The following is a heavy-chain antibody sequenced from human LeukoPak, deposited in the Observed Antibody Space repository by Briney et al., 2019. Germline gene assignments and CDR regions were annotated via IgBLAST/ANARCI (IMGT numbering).Heavy chain of an antibody. Sequence: GGSLRLSCSVSGFTFSTYVMHWVRQAPGKGLEYVSAIISNGDNTYYADSVKGRFTISRDNSKNTLYLQMSSLRADDTAVYYCVRGTGYWGQGTLVTVSS. V-gene: IGHV3-64D*06. CDR1: GFTFSTYV. CDR2: IISNGDNT. J-gene: IGHJ4*02. CDR3: VRGTGY.